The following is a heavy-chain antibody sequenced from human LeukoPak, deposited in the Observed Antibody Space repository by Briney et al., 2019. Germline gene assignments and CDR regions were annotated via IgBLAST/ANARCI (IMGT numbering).Heavy chain of an antibody. D-gene: IGHD3-22*01. V-gene: IGHV4-31*03. CDR3: ARSPNYYDSSGYPSPHFDY. CDR1: GGSISSGGYY. J-gene: IGHJ4*02. CDR2: SYYSGST. Sequence: PSETLSLTCTVSGGSISSGGYYWSWIRQHPRKGLEWIGYSYYSGSTYYNPSLKSRVTISVDTSKNQFSLKLSSVTAADTAVYYCARSPNYYDSSGYPSPHFDYWGQGTLVTVSS.